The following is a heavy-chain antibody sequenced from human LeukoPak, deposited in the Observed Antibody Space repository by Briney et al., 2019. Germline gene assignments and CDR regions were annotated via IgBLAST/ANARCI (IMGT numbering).Heavy chain of an antibody. J-gene: IGHJ4*02. CDR3: ATPVHDTSLDY. CDR2: ISGSGGRT. CDR1: GFTFSSYA. V-gene: IGHV3-23*01. Sequence: GGSLRLSCGASGFTFSSYAMSWARQAPGKGLEWVSAISGSGGRTYYADSVKGRFTISRDNSKNTLYLQMNSLRAEDTAVYYCATPVHDTSLDYWGQGTLVTVSS. D-gene: IGHD2-2*01.